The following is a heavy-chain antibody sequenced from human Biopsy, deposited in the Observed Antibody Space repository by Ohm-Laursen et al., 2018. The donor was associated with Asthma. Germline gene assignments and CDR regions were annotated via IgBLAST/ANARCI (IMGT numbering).Heavy chain of an antibody. V-gene: IGHV1-18*04. CDR3: ARAVEFSYYYGIGV. Sequence: SVKVSCKTSGYTFNSAGITWVRQAPGQGLEWMGWISVYNGNTKVAQKLQDRVTMITDTSTSTAYMELRSLRSDDTAVYFCARAVEFSYYYGIGVWGQGTTLTVS. CDR1: GYTFNSAG. D-gene: IGHD4-23*01. CDR2: ISVYNGNT. J-gene: IGHJ6*02.